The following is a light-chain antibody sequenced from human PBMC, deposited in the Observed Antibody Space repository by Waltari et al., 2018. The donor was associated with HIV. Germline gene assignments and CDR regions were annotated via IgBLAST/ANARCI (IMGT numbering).Light chain of an antibody. J-gene: IGLJ2*01. CDR2: DVS. CDR1: SSDVGGYNY. CDR3: SSYTSSSSVV. V-gene: IGLV2-14*03. Sequence: QSALTQPASVSGSPGQSITISCTGTSSDVGGYNYVSWYQQHPGKAPKLMIYDVSNRASGFSNRFSGSKSGKTASLTISGLQAEDEADYYFSSYTSSSSVVFGGGTKLTVL.